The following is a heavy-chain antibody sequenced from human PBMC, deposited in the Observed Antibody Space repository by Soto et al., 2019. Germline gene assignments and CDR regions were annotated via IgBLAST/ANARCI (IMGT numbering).Heavy chain of an antibody. V-gene: IGHV6-1*01. Sequence: PSQTLSLTCAISGDSLSSDSAAWNWIRQSPSRGLEWLGRTYYRSQWYNDYAVSVKSRITINPDTSKNQFSLQLNSVTPEDTAVYYCARDREGYCSSSTCYQTPQYFYGMDVWGQGTTVTVSS. D-gene: IGHD2-2*01. CDR1: GDSLSSDSAA. CDR3: ARDREGYCSSSTCYQTPQYFYGMDV. CDR2: TYYRSQWYN. J-gene: IGHJ6*02.